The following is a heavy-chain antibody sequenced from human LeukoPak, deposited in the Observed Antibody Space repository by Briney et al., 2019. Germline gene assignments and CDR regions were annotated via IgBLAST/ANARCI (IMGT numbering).Heavy chain of an antibody. D-gene: IGHD6-13*01. J-gene: IGHJ4*02. Sequence: SETLSLTCTVSGGSISSYYWSWIRQPPGKGLEWIGYIYYSGSTSYNPSLKSRVTISVDTSKNQFSLKLSSVTAADTAVYYCARSYRAAAAGTVIDYWGQGTLVTVSS. V-gene: IGHV4-59*01. CDR2: IYYSGST. CDR1: GGSISSYY. CDR3: ARSYRAAAAGTVIDY.